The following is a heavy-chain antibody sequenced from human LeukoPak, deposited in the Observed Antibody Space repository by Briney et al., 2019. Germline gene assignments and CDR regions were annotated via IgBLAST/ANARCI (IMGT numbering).Heavy chain of an antibody. V-gene: IGHV3-74*03. CDR1: GFTFSRDW. J-gene: IGHJ4*02. Sequence: GGSLRLSCAASGFTFSRDWMHWVRQAPGKGLVWVSRISDDGSITTYADSVQGRFTISRDNSKNTLYLQMNSLRAEDTAIYYCTRGRGSYSLDYWGRGTLVTVSS. CDR2: ISDDGSIT. D-gene: IGHD1-26*01. CDR3: TRGRGSYSLDY.